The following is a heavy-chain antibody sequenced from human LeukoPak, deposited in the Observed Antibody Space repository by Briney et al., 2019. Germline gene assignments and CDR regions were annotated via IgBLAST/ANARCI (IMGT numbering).Heavy chain of an antibody. CDR3: ARDSYYYGSGSYYTNYYYYYMDV. D-gene: IGHD3-10*01. V-gene: IGHV4-39*07. Sequence: SETLSLTCTVSGGSISSSSYYWGWIRQPPGKGLEWIGNIYYSGSTNYNPSLKSRVTISVDTSKNQFSLKLSSVTAADTAVYYCARDSYYYGSGSYYTNYYYYYMDVWGKGTTVTISS. CDR2: IYYSGST. CDR1: GGSISSSSYY. J-gene: IGHJ6*03.